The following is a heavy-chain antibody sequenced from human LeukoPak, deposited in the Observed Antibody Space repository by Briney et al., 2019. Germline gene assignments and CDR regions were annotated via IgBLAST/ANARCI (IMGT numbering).Heavy chain of an antibody. D-gene: IGHD3-22*01. CDR1: GFTFDDYA. J-gene: IGHJ4*02. CDR3: AKGSGYDSRGYHDY. CDR2: ISWNSGSI. Sequence: GGSLRLSCAASGFTFDDYAMHWVRQAPGKGLEWVSGISWNSGSIGYADSVKGRFTISRDNAKNSLYLQMNSLRAEDTALYYCAKGSGYDSRGYHDYWGQGTLVTVSS. V-gene: IGHV3-9*01.